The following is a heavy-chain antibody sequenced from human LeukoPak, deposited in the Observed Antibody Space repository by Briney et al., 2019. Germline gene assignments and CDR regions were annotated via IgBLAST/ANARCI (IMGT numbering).Heavy chain of an antibody. Sequence: PSETLSLTCTVSRGSISSYYWSWIRQPPGKGLEWIGYMYHSGSTYYSPSLKSRVTISVDRSNNQFSLKLSSVTAADTAVYYCASQYYDILTGYNYFDYWGQGTLVTVSS. CDR2: MYHSGST. CDR1: RGSISSYY. V-gene: IGHV4-59*12. J-gene: IGHJ4*02. CDR3: ASQYYDILTGYNYFDY. D-gene: IGHD3-9*01.